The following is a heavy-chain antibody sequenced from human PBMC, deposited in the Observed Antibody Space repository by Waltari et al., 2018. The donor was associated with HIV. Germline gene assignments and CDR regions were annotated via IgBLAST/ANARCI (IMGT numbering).Heavy chain of an antibody. CDR1: GGSYSNSY. V-gene: IGHV4-59*01. D-gene: IGHD4-17*01. Sequence: QVHLQESGPGLVRPSETLSLTCTVSGGSYSNSYWTWIRQPPGKGLEWIGYIFYTGTTNYNPSHKSRVTISQDTSKNQFSLKMTSLTPADTAVYYCARGSLDYGDYVNLDYWGQGTLVTVSS. J-gene: IGHJ4*02. CDR3: ARGSLDYGDYVNLDY. CDR2: IFYTGTT.